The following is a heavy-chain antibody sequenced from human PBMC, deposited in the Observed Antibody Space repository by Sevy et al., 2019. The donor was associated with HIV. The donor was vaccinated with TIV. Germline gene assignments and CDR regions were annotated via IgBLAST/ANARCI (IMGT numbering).Heavy chain of an antibody. CDR2: RSYDGSNK. Sequence: GGSLRLSCAASGFTFSSYAMHWVRRAPGKGLEWVAGRSYDGSNKDYADSVKGRFTISRDNSKNTLYLQMNSLRAEDTAVYYCARGGPQWLVLNPTGYFDYWGQGTLVTVSS. V-gene: IGHV3-30-3*01. CDR3: ARGGPQWLVLNPTGYFDY. J-gene: IGHJ4*02. D-gene: IGHD6-19*01. CDR1: GFTFSSYA.